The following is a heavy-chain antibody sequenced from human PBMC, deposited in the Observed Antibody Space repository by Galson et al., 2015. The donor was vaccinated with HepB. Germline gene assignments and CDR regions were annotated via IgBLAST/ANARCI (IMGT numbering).Heavy chain of an antibody. D-gene: IGHD6-13*01. V-gene: IGHV1-18*04. Sequence: SVKVSCKASGYTFTSYGISWVRQAPGQGLEWMGWISAYNGSTNYAQKLQGRVTMTTDTSTSTAYMELRSLRSDDTAVYYCAREGNRYSSSWYYYWGQGTLVTVSS. CDR2: ISAYNGST. J-gene: IGHJ4*02. CDR1: GYTFTSYG. CDR3: AREGNRYSSSWYYY.